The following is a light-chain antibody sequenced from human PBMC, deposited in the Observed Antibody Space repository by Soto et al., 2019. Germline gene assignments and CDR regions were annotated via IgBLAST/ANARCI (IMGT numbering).Light chain of an antibody. Sequence: EIVLTQSPATLSLSPGERATLSCRASQSVSSYLAWYQQKPGQAPRLLIYDASNRATGIPARFSGSGSGTDFTLTISSLEPEDFAVYYCQQSSNWPPLTFGPETKVDIK. CDR3: QQSSNWPPLT. CDR1: QSVSSY. J-gene: IGKJ3*01. V-gene: IGKV3-11*01. CDR2: DAS.